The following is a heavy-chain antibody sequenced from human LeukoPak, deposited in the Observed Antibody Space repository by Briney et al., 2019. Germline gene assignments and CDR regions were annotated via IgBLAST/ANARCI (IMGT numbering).Heavy chain of an antibody. D-gene: IGHD4-17*01. Sequence: SVKVSCKASGGTFSSYAISWVRQAPGQGLEWMGRIIPILGIANYAQKFQGRVTITADESTSTAYMELSSLRSEDTAVYYCARADNYGDYVGDYWGQGTLVTVSS. CDR1: GGTFSSYA. J-gene: IGHJ4*02. V-gene: IGHV1-69*04. CDR3: ARADNYGDYVGDY. CDR2: IIPILGIA.